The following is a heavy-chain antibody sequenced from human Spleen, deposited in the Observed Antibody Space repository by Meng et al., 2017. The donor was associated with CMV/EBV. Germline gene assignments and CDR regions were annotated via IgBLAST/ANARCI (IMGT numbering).Heavy chain of an antibody. V-gene: IGHV4-59*01. Sequence: SETLSLTCTVSGGSISTYYWSWVRQPPGKGLECLGYIYYSGSTNYNPSLKSRVTISVDPSKNQFSLKLSSLTAADTAVYYCAREGSPSSGSDYTSRRKSDAFDIWGQGTLVTVSS. D-gene: IGHD3-10*01. CDR1: GGSISTYY. J-gene: IGHJ3*02. CDR3: AREGSPSSGSDYTSRRKSDAFDI. CDR2: IYYSGST.